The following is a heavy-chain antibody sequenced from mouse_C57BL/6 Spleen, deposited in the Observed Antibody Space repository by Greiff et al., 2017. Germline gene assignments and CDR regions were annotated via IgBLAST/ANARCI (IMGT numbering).Heavy chain of an antibody. CDR1: GFSFNTYA. Sequence: EVQLVESGGGLVQPKGSLKLSCAASGFSFNTYAMNWVRQAPGTGLEWVARIRSKSNNYATYYADSVKDRFTISRDDSESMLYLQMNNLKTEDTAMYYCVRDGYYDGYFDVWGTGTTVTVSS. V-gene: IGHV10-1*01. D-gene: IGHD2-3*01. CDR2: IRSKSNNYAT. J-gene: IGHJ1*03. CDR3: VRDGYYDGYFDV.